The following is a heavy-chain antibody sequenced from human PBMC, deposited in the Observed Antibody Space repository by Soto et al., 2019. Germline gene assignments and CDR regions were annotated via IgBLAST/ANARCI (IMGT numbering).Heavy chain of an antibody. Sequence: QVELVQSGAEVKKPGSSVKVSCQASEDTFRNYAISWVRQAPGQGLEWMGGIIPIFGTANYAQKFQGRVTITADTSANTVYLELSILRSEDTAVYYCASTKYDSSADYYWYLGLLGRGNLVTVSS. CDR3: ASTKYDSSADYYWYLGL. CDR1: EDTFRNYA. D-gene: IGHD3-22*01. CDR2: IIPIFGTA. J-gene: IGHJ2*01. V-gene: IGHV1-69*06.